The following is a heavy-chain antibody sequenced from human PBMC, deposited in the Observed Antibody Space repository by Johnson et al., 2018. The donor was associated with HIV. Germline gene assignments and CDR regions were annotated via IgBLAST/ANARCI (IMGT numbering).Heavy chain of an antibody. V-gene: IGHV3-23*04. CDR2: ISGDAGST. Sequence: VQLVESGGGLVQPRGSLTLSCAASGFTFSNYAMSWVRRAPGKGLEWVSAISGDAGSTYYADSVRGRFTLSRDNYKNTLYLQMSSLRAEDTAVYYCAKAVAKVGAGMSFDFWGQGTMVIVSS. CDR1: GFTFSNYA. CDR3: AKAVAKVGAGMSFDF. D-gene: IGHD1-26*01. J-gene: IGHJ3*01.